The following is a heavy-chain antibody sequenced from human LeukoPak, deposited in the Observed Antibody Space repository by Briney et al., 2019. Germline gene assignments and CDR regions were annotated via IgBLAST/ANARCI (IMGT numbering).Heavy chain of an antibody. V-gene: IGHV1-2*02. J-gene: IGHJ6*02. D-gene: IGHD5-18*01. CDR3: ARSAMDYYYYYYGMDV. Sequence: ASVKVSCKASGYTFTGYYMHWVRQAPGQGLEWMGWINPNGGGTNYAQKFQGRVTMTRDTSISTAYMELSRLRSDDTAVYYCARSAMDYYYYYYGMDVWGQGTTVTVSS. CDR2: INPNGGGT. CDR1: GYTFTGYY.